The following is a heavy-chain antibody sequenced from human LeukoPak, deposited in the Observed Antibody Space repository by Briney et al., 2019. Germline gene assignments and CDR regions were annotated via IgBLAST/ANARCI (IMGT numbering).Heavy chain of an antibody. D-gene: IGHD6-19*01. Sequence: GGSLRLSCAASGFTFSSYSMHWVRQTPGKGLEWVAIISYDGTNIYYADSVKGRFTISRDNTKNTLFLQMNSLRAEDTAVYYCSKDKGIIPVANDYWGQGTLVTVSS. V-gene: IGHV3-30*18. CDR3: SKDKGIIPVANDY. CDR1: GFTFSSYS. J-gene: IGHJ4*02. CDR2: ISYDGTNI.